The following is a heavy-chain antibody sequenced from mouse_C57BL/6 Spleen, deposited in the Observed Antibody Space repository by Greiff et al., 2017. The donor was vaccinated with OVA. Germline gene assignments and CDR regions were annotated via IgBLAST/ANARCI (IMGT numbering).Heavy chain of an antibody. Sequence: EVKLVESGGGLVKPGGSLKLSCAASGFTFSSYTMSWVRQTPEKRLEWVATISGGGGNTYYPDSVKGRFTISRDNAKNTLYLQMSSLRSEDTALYYCARHGAGTYWFAYWGQGTLVTVSA. CDR2: ISGGGGNT. V-gene: IGHV5-9*01. CDR1: GFTFSSYT. CDR3: ARHGAGTYWFAY. D-gene: IGHD4-1*01. J-gene: IGHJ3*01.